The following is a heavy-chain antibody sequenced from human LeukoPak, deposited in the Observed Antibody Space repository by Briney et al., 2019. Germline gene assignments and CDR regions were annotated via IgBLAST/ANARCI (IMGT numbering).Heavy chain of an antibody. J-gene: IGHJ5*02. D-gene: IGHD3-10*01. CDR1: GGSISSYY. Sequence: PSETLSLTCTVSGGSISSYYWSWIRQPAGTALKWIGRIYTSGTITYNPSLKSRVTMSVDTSKNQFSLKLSSVTAADTAVYYCARDSGTTGEVKFDPWGQGTLVTVSS. V-gene: IGHV4-4*07. CDR2: IYTSGTI. CDR3: ARDSGTTGEVKFDP.